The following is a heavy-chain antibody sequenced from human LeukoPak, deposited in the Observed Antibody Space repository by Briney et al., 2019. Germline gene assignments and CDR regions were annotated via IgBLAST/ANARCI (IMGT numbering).Heavy chain of an antibody. D-gene: IGHD3-16*01. CDR2: IYSGGST. CDR1: GFTVSSSY. J-gene: IGHJ4*02. Sequence: GGSLRLSCAASGFTVSSSYMSWVRQAPGKGLEWVSVIYSGGSTYYADSVKGRFTISRDNSKNTLYLQMNSLRAEDTAVYYCAKVRGDYVWGSSELYYFDYWGQGTLVTVSS. V-gene: IGHV3-53*01. CDR3: AKVRGDYVWGSSELYYFDY.